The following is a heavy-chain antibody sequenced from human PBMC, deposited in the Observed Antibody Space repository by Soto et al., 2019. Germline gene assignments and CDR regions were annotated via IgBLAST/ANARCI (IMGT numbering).Heavy chain of an antibody. J-gene: IGHJ4*02. CDR1: GFTFSSYG. Sequence: GESLKISCAASGFTFSSYGMHWVRQAPGKGLEWVAVIWYDGSNKYYADSVKGRFTISRDNSKNTLYLQMNSLRAEDTAVYYCARDIIRYCSGGSCYSPYDYWGQGTLVTVSS. D-gene: IGHD2-15*01. CDR2: IWYDGSNK. CDR3: ARDIIRYCSGGSCYSPYDY. V-gene: IGHV3-33*01.